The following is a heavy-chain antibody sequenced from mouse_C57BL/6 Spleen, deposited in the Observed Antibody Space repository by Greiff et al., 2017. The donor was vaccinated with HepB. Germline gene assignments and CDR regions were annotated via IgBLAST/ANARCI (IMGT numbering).Heavy chain of an antibody. J-gene: IGHJ2*01. CDR2: ISSGNSTI. D-gene: IGHD4-1*01. CDR1: GFTFSDYG. Sequence: EVHLVESGGGLVKPGGSLKLSCAASGFTFSDYGMHWVRQAPEKGLEWVAYISSGNSTIYYADTVKGRFTISRDNAKNPLFLQMTSLRSEDTAMYYCARHWDIDYWGQGTTLTVSS. V-gene: IGHV5-17*01. CDR3: ARHWDIDY.